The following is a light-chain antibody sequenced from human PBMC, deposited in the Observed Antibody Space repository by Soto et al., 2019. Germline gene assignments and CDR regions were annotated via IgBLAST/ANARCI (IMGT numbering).Light chain of an antibody. CDR1: QSISSW. V-gene: IGKV1-5*01. CDR2: DAS. J-gene: IGKJ1*01. CDR3: QQYNSYSPT. Sequence: DIQMTQSPSTLSASVGDRVTITCRASQSISSWLAWYQQKPGKAPKLLIYDASSLASGVPSRFSGSGSGTEFTLTISSLLPDDFAAYYCQQYNSYSPTFGQGTKVEIK.